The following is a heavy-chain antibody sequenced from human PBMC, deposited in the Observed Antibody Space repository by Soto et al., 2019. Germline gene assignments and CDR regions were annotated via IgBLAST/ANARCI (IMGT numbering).Heavy chain of an antibody. Sequence: PSETLSLTCTVSGGSISSGGYYWSWIRQHPGKGLEWIGYIYYSGSTNYNPSLKSRVTISVDTSKNQFSLKLSSVTAADTAVYYCARVRTIDFWSGYPYNWFDPWGQGTLVTVSS. CDR2: IYYSGST. V-gene: IGHV4-61*08. CDR3: ARVRTIDFWSGYPYNWFDP. CDR1: GGSISSGGYY. D-gene: IGHD3-3*01. J-gene: IGHJ5*02.